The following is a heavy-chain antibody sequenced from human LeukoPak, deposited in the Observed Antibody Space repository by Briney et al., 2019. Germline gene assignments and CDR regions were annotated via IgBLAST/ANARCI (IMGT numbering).Heavy chain of an antibody. CDR3: ARGATYYYDSSGYYYPRGYFDY. V-gene: IGHV1-18*01. CDR2: ISAYNGNT. CDR1: GYTFTSYG. Sequence: ASVKVSCKASGYTFTSYGISWVRQAPGQGLEWMGWISAYNGNTNYAQKLQGRVTMTTDTSTSTAYMELRSLRSDDTAVYYCARGATYYYDSSGYYYPRGYFDYWGQGTPVTVSS. J-gene: IGHJ4*02. D-gene: IGHD3-22*01.